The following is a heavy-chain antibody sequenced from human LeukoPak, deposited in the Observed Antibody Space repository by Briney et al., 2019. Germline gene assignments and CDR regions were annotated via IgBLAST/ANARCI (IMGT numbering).Heavy chain of an antibody. Sequence: GGSLRLSCAASGFTFSNYWMYWVRQAPGKELVWVSRINTDGSSTSYADSVKGRFTTSRDNAKNTLDLQMNSLRAEDTALYYCVRVLATTVDFWGQGTLVTVSS. CDR3: VRVLATTVDF. D-gene: IGHD4-17*01. CDR1: GFTFSNYW. J-gene: IGHJ4*02. V-gene: IGHV3-74*01. CDR2: INTDGSST.